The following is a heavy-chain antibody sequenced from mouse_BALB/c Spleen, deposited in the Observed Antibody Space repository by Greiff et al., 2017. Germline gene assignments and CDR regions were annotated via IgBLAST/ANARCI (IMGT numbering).Heavy chain of an antibody. D-gene: IGHD3-3*01. CDR2: IWSGGST. J-gene: IGHJ1*01. V-gene: IGHV2-2*02. Sequence: VQLQESGPGLVQPSQSLSITCTVSGFSLTSYGVHWVRQSPGKGLEWLGVIWSGGSTDYNAAFISRLSISKDNSKSQVFFKMNSLQANDTAIYYCARIGDVNFDVWGAGTTVTVSS. CDR1: GFSLTSYG. CDR3: ARIGDVNFDV.